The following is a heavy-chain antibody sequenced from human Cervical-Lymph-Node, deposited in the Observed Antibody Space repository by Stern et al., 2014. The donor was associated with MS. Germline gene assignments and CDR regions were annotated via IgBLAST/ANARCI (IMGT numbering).Heavy chain of an antibody. CDR3: ATFHAYSV. CDR2: ITGGSTHI. Sequence: EVQLVESGGGLVQPGGSLRLSCAASGFTFSDYSMNWVRQAPGKGLEWVSYITGGSTHIYYADAVKGRFTISRDNAKNLLYLQMNSLRDEDTAVYYCATFHAYSVWGQGTLVTVSS. J-gene: IGHJ4*02. CDR1: GFTFSDYS. D-gene: IGHD6-13*01. V-gene: IGHV3-48*02.